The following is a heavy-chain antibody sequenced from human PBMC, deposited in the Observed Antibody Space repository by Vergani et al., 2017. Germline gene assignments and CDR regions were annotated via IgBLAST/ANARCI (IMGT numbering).Heavy chain of an antibody. D-gene: IGHD4-11*01. Sequence: QVQLQQWGGGLLKPSETLSLTCVVNGGSFTSYHWTWIRQSPGEGLEWVGDIDHTGRPDYNPSLKSRLTMSLDKSRNQFSLTLNSLTATDTAIYFCARVNTETNGHLYYYYYMDVWGQGTAVTVS. V-gene: IGHV4-34*01. J-gene: IGHJ6*03. CDR2: IDHTGRP. CDR1: GGSFTSYH. CDR3: ARVNTETNGHLYYYYYMDV.